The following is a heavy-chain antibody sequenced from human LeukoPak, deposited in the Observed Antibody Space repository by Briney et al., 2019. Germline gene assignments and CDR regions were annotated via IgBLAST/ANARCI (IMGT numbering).Heavy chain of an antibody. V-gene: IGHV1-69*02. CDR1: GGTFIIYT. CDR2: IIPILGIA. D-gene: IGHD2-15*01. CDR3: ARIVEGNWFDP. J-gene: IGHJ5*02. Sequence: SSVKVSFKASGGTFIIYTISWVRQAPGQGREWMGRIIPILGIANYAQKFQGRVTITADKSTSTAYMELRSLRSDDTAVYYCARIVEGNWFDPWGQGTLVTVSS.